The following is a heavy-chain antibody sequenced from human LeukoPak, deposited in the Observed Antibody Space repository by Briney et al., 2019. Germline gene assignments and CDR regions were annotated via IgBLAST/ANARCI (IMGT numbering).Heavy chain of an antibody. J-gene: IGHJ6*03. Sequence: PSETLSLTCTVSGGSISSYYWSCIRQPPGKGLEWIGYIYYSGSTNYNPSLKSRVTISVDTSKNQFSLKLSSVTAADTAVYYCARQSGSYGVYYYYMDVWGKGTTVTISS. CDR1: GGSISSYY. CDR2: IYYSGST. D-gene: IGHD1-26*01. V-gene: IGHV4-59*01. CDR3: ARQSGSYGVYYYYMDV.